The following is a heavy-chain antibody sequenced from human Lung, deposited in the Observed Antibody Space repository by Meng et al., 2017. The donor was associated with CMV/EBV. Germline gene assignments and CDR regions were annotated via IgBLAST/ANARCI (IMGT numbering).Heavy chain of an antibody. J-gene: IGHJ4*02. CDR2: ISGSGGST. Sequence: ESXKIPXAASGFTFSSYAMSWVRQAPGKGLEWVSAISGSGGSTYYADSVKGRFTISRDNSKNTLYLQMNSLRAENTAVYYCAKGSCSSTSCYYDYWGQGXLVTVSS. CDR3: AKGSCSSTSCYYDY. D-gene: IGHD2-2*01. CDR1: GFTFSSYA. V-gene: IGHV3-23*01.